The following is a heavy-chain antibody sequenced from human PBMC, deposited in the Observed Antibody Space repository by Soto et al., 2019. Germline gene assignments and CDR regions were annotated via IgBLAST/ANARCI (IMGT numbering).Heavy chain of an antibody. J-gene: IGHJ4*02. CDR2: IYYSGST. Sequence: QVQLQESGPGLVKPSQTLSLTCTVSGGSISSGGYYWSWIRQHPGKGLEWIGYIYYSGSTYYNPSRESRVNISVDTSKNPCSLKLSSVTAADTAVYYCARELSGYYDSSGYDYYFDYWGQGTLVTVSS. V-gene: IGHV4-31*03. CDR1: GGSISSGGYY. D-gene: IGHD3-22*01. CDR3: ARELSGYYDSSGYDYYFDY.